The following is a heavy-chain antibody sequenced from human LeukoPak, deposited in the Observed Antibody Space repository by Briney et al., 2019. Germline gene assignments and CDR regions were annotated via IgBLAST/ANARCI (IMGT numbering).Heavy chain of an antibody. D-gene: IGHD3-22*01. CDR1: GGSISDYY. CDR3: AKDGSSGSFHHYNSYHYMDV. Sequence: SDTLSLTCTVSGGSISDYYWSWIRQSPGKGLEWIAYVHNSGNTSYNPSLKSRVTISLDTSKNQFSLKLTSVVAADSAMYYCAKDGSSGSFHHYNSYHYMDVWGKGTTVTVSS. V-gene: IGHV4-59*01. CDR2: VHNSGNT. J-gene: IGHJ6*03.